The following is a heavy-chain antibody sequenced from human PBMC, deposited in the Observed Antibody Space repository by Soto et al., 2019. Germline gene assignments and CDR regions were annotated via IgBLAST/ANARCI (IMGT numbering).Heavy chain of an antibody. V-gene: IGHV4-34*01. D-gene: IGHD5-12*01. Sequence: SETLSLTCAVYGGSFSDYFWSWIRQPPGKGLEWIGEISHSGSTNYNPSLKSRVTISVDTSKNQFSLNLSSVTAADTAVYYCAKRLRPGSGYSGYGRSFDSWGQGTLVTVS. CDR3: AKRLRPGSGYSGYGRSFDS. CDR2: ISHSGST. CDR1: GGSFSDYF. J-gene: IGHJ4*02.